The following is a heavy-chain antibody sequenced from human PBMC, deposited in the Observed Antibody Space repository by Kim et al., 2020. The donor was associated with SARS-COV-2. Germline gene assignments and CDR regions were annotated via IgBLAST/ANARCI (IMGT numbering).Heavy chain of an antibody. Sequence: GGSLRLSCAASGFTFSSYGMHWVRQAPGKGLEWVAVIWYDGSNKYYADSVKGRFTISRDNSKNTLYLQMNSLRAEDTAVYYCARGQQLAEDAFDIWGQGTMVPVPS. D-gene: IGHD6-13*01. V-gene: IGHV3-33*01. CDR1: GFTFSSYG. CDR2: IWYDGSNK. CDR3: ARGQQLAEDAFDI. J-gene: IGHJ3*02.